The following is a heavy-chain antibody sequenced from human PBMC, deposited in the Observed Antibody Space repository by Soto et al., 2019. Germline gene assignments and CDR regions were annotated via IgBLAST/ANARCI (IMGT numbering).Heavy chain of an antibody. V-gene: IGHV3-30-3*01. CDR2: ISYDGTNK. CDR3: ATGLAAAGRAEYFYH. Sequence: QVHLVESGGGVVQPGRSLRLSCGDSGFTFRTHTMHWVRQAPGKGLEWVAVISYDGTNKYYADSVKGRFTISRDNPKNTLYLQINSLRAEDTAVYYCATGLAAAGRAEYFYHWGQGTLVTVSS. J-gene: IGHJ1*01. CDR1: GFTFRTHT. D-gene: IGHD6-13*01.